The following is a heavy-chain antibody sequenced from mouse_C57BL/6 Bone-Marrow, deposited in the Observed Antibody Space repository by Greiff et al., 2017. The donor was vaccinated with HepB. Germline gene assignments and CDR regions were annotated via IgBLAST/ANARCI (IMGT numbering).Heavy chain of an antibody. CDR1: GFSLTSYG. J-gene: IGHJ2*01. V-gene: IGHV2-2*01. CDR2: IWSGGST. CDR3: ARDVGYDYYYFDY. D-gene: IGHD2-4*01. Sequence: QVQLKQSGPGLVQPSQSLSITCTVSGFSLTSYGVHWVRQSPGKGLEWLGVIWSGGSTDYNAAFIARRSISKDNSKSQVFFKMNSLQADDTAIYYCARDVGYDYYYFDYWGQGTTLTVSS.